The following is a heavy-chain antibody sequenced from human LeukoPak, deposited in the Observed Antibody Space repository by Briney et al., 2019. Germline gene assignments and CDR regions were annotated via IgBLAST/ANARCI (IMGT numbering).Heavy chain of an antibody. CDR3: ARVSAPFWFDP. V-gene: IGHV4-59*11. Sequence: PSETLSLTCTVSGGSISSHYWSWIRQPPGKGLEWIGYIYYSGSTNYNPSLKSRVTISVDTSKNQFSLKLSSVTAADTAVYYCARVSAPFWFDPWGQGTVVTVSS. CDR1: GGSISSHY. CDR2: IYYSGST. J-gene: IGHJ5*02.